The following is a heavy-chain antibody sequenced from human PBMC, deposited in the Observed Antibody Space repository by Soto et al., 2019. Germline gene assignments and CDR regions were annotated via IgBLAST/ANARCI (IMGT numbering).Heavy chain of an antibody. V-gene: IGHV3-11*04. CDR2: ITSSGSSI. CDR1: GFTFSDYY. J-gene: IGHJ6*02. D-gene: IGHD3-22*01. Sequence: PGGSLRLSCAASGFTFSDYYMSWIRQAPGKGLEWVSYITSSGSSIYYADSVKGRFTISRDNAKNSLYLQMNSLRAEDTAVYYCARFYYDSSGYLPSPYYYYYGMDVWGQGTTVTVS. CDR3: ARFYYDSSGYLPSPYYYYYGMDV.